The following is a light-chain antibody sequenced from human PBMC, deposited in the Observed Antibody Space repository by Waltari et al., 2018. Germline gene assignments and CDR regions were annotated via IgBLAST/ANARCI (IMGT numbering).Light chain of an antibody. J-gene: IGKJ1*01. V-gene: IGKV3-20*01. Sequence: EIVLTQSPGTLSLSPGERATLSCRASQSVSSNYLAWYQQKPGQAPRLLIYGASSRATCIPDRFSGSGSGTDFTLTISRLEPEDFAVYYCQQYGSSPRETFGQGTKVEIK. CDR2: GAS. CDR3: QQYGSSPRET. CDR1: QSVSSNY.